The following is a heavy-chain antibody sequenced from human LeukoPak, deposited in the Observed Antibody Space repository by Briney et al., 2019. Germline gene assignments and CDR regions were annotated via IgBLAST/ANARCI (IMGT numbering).Heavy chain of an antibody. CDR2: INPNSGGT. D-gene: IGHD3-22*01. CDR1: GYTFTGYY. V-gene: IGHV1-2*02. Sequence: ASVKVSCKASGYTFTGYYMHWVRQAPGQGLEWMGWINPNSGGTNYAQKFQGRVTMTRDTSISTAYMELSRLRSDDTAVYYCARASFYDSSGYYYVDYFDYWGQGTLVTVSS. J-gene: IGHJ4*02. CDR3: ARASFYDSSGYYYVDYFDY.